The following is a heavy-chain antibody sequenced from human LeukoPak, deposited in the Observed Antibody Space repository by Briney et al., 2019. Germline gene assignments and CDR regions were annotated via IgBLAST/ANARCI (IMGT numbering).Heavy chain of an antibody. CDR3: AKTGAMATVTTRAALYFDY. V-gene: IGHV3-23*01. J-gene: IGHJ4*02. D-gene: IGHD4-11*01. CDR2: ISCSGGST. CDR1: GFTFSSYA. Sequence: GGSLRLSCAASGFTFSSYAMSWVRQAPGKGLEWVSTISCSGGSTYFADSVKGRFTISRDNSKTTLFLQMNSLRAEDTAVYYCAKTGAMATVTTRAALYFDYWGQGTLVTVSS.